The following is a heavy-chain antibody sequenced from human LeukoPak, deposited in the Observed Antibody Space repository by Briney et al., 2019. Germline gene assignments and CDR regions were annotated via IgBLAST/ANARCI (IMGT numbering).Heavy chain of an antibody. Sequence: SVKVSCKASGYTFTSYDINWVRQATGQGLEWMGGIIPIFGTANYAQKFQGRVTITADKSTSTAYMELSSLRSEDTAVYYCAREGYYGAFDIWGQGTMVTVSS. CDR2: IIPIFGTA. CDR3: AREGYYGAFDI. J-gene: IGHJ3*02. V-gene: IGHV1-69*06. CDR1: GYTFTSYD. D-gene: IGHD3-10*01.